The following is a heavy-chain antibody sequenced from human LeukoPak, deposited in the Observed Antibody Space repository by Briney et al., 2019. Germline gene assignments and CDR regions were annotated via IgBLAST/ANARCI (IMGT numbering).Heavy chain of an antibody. CDR2: IKSKTDGGTT. J-gene: IGHJ4*02. V-gene: IGHV3-15*01. D-gene: IGHD3-16*02. CDR3: TTTHYDYVWGSYRYNVIFDY. CDR1: GFTFSSYG. Sequence: GGSLRLSCAASGFTFSSYGMHWVRQAPGKGLEWVGRIKSKTDGGTTDYAAPVKGRFTISRDDSKNTLYLQMNSLKTEDTAVYYCTTTHYDYVWGSYRYNVIFDYWGQGTLVTVSS.